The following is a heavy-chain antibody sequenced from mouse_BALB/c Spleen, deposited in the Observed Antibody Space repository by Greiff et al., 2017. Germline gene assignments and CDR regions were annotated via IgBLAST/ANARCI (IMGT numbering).Heavy chain of an antibody. Sequence: QVQLQQSGAELAKPGASVTMSCKASGYTFTSYWMHWVKQRPGQGLEWIGYINPSSGYIEYNQKFKDKATLTADKSSSTAYMQLSNLTSEDSAVYYCAKGASTMITYYAMDYWGQGTSVTVSS. V-gene: IGHV1-7*01. J-gene: IGHJ4*01. CDR1: GYTFTSYW. D-gene: IGHD2-4*01. CDR3: AKGASTMITYYAMDY. CDR2: INPSSGYI.